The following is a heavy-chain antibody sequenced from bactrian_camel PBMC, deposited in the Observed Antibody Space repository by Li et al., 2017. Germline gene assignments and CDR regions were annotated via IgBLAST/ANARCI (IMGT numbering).Heavy chain of an antibody. V-gene: IGHV3S9*01. J-gene: IGHJ4*01. Sequence: HVQLVESGGGAVQTGGSLKLSCVVSGATWTTNCIGWIRQVPGQEREGVAAIDNDGAASYADSVKGRFTVSEDNAKHTLYLQMDSLKPEDTGLYTCKVGGASDYCQRTYWGQGTQVTVS. CDR1: GATWTTNC. CDR2: IDNDGAA. D-gene: IGHD3*01. CDR3: KVGGASDYCQRTY.